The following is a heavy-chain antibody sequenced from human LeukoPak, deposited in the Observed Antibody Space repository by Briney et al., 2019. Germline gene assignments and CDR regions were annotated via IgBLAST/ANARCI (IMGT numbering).Heavy chain of an antibody. CDR1: GGSISSYY. D-gene: IGHD3-3*01. CDR2: IYTSGST. CDR3: ARVYYDFWSGYYSPFYMDV. J-gene: IGHJ6*03. V-gene: IGHV4-4*07. Sequence: PSETLSLTCTVSGGSISSYYWSWIRQPAGKGLEWIGRIYTSGSTNYNPSLKSRVTISVDTSKNQFSLKLSSVTAADTAVYYCARVYYDFWSGYYSPFYMDVWGKGTTVTVSS.